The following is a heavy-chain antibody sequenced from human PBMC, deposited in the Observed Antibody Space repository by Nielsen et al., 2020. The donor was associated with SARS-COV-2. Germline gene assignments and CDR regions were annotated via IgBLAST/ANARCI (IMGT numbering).Heavy chain of an antibody. CDR3: ARGSWDD. D-gene: IGHD6-19*01. CDR2: IKQDGSEK. Sequence: GGSLRLSCAASGFNFSTYWMSWVRQAPGKGLEWVANIKQDGSEKYFIDSVKGRFTISRDNAKNSLYLQMNSLRAEDTAVYYCARGSWDDWGQGTLVTVSS. V-gene: IGHV3-7*01. J-gene: IGHJ4*02. CDR1: GFNFSTYW.